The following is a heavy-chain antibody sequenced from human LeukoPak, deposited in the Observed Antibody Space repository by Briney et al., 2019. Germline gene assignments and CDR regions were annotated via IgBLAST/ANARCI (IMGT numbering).Heavy chain of an antibody. J-gene: IGHJ5*02. D-gene: IGHD3-10*01. CDR2: MNPNSGDT. V-gene: IGHV1-8*01. CDR1: GYTFTNYD. CDR3: ARMHYYDSGGSNWFDP. Sequence: ASVKVSCKASGYTFTNYDINWVRQATGQGLEWMGWMNPNSGDTGYAHKFQGRVTMTANTSINTAYMELSSLRSEDTAVYYCARMHYYDSGGSNWFDPWGQGTLVTVSS.